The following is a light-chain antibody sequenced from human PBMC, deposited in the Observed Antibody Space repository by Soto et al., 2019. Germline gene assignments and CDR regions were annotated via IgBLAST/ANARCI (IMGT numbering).Light chain of an antibody. Sequence: DIVVTQSPDSLAASLGERATINSQSSQSLFYSSDNKNYLRWYQQKPGQPPKLLIYWASTRESGVPERFSGAGSGTDFTLTISSLQAADVAVYYCQQYYDTPLTFGGGTKVEIK. CDR1: QSLFYSSDNKNY. V-gene: IGKV4-1*01. J-gene: IGKJ4*01. CDR2: WAS. CDR3: QQYYDTPLT.